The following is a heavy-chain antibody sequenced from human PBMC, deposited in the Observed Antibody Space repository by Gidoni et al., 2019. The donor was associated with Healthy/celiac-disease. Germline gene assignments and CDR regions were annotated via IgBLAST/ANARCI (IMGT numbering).Heavy chain of an antibody. J-gene: IGHJ6*02. D-gene: IGHD6-13*01. Sequence: EVQLVESGGGLVQPGGSLRLSCAASGFTFSSYSMNWVRQAPGKGLEWVSYISSSSSTIYYADSVKGRFTISRDNAKNSLYLQMNSLRDEDTAVYYCARDNTARGGGQQLAYYYYGMDVWGQGTTVTVSS. CDR2: ISSSSSTI. CDR3: ARDNTARGGGQQLAYYYYGMDV. V-gene: IGHV3-48*02. CDR1: GFTFSSYS.